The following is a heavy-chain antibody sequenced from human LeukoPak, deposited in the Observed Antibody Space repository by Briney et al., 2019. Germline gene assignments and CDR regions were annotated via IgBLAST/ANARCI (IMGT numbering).Heavy chain of an antibody. CDR1: GFTFSDYY. J-gene: IGHJ4*02. Sequence: GGSLRLSCAASGFTFSDYYMSWIRQAPGKGLEWVSYISSSGSTIYYADSVKGRFTISRDNAKNSLYMQMNSLRAEDTAVYYCAGKVRDCSGGSCYHTDDYWGQGTLVTVSS. CDR3: AGKVRDCSGGSCYHTDDY. V-gene: IGHV3-11*04. CDR2: ISSSGSTI. D-gene: IGHD2-15*01.